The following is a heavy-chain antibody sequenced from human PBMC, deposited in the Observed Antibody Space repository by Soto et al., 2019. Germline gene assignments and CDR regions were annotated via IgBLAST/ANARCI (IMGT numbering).Heavy chain of an antibody. J-gene: IGHJ6*03. CDR1: GFTCSSYA. V-gene: IGHV3-23*01. Sequence: GGSLRLSCAASGFTCSSYAMSWVRQAPGKGLEWVSAISGSGGSTYYADSVKGRFTISRDNSKNTLYLQMNSLRAEDTAVYYCAKTYYGSGSYYTPSYYYYYYMDVWGKGTTVTVSS. D-gene: IGHD3-10*01. CDR2: ISGSGGST. CDR3: AKTYYGSGSYYTPSYYYYYYMDV.